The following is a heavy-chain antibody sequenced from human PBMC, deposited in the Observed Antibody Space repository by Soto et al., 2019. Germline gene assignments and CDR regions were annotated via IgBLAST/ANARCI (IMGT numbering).Heavy chain of an antibody. V-gene: IGHV3-30-3*01. Sequence: GSLRLSCAASGFTFSSSAMHWVRQAPGKGLEWVAVISYDGSNKYYADSVKGRFTISRDNSKNTLYLQMNSLRAEDTAMYYCARGELSRPLRAFSYDYWGQGTLVTVSS. CDR3: ARGELSRPLRAFSYDY. CDR2: ISYDGSNK. CDR1: GFTFSSSA. J-gene: IGHJ4*02. D-gene: IGHD6-6*01.